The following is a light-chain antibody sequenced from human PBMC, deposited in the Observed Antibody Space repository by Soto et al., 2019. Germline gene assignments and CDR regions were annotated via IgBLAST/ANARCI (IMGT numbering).Light chain of an antibody. J-gene: IGKJ4*01. Sequence: DIQMTQSPSSLSASVGDRVTITCRASQTIRSYLSWYRHKSGKAPELLIFAATTLQSGVPSRFSGSGSGTDFTITISSLHPEDFATYFCLQSYSAPLTFGGGTKVEI. CDR3: LQSYSAPLT. CDR1: QTIRSY. V-gene: IGKV1-39*01. CDR2: AAT.